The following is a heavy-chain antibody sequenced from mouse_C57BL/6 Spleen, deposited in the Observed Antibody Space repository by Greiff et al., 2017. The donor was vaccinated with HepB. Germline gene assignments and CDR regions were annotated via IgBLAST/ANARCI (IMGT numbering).Heavy chain of an antibody. D-gene: IGHD1-2*01. CDR2: IDPSDSYT. J-gene: IGHJ4*01. Sequence: VQLQQPGAELVMPGASVKLSCKASGYTFTSYWMHWVKQRPGQGLEWIGEIDPSDSYTNYNQKFKGKSTLTVDKSSSTAYMQLSSLTSEDSAVYYCARGTTAGAMDCWGQGTSVTVSS. CDR1: GYTFTSYW. CDR3: ARGTTAGAMDC. V-gene: IGHV1-69*01.